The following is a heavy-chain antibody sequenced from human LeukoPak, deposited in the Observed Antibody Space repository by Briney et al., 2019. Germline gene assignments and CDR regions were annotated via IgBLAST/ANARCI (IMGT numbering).Heavy chain of an antibody. CDR3: ARDRRPEIQYYYMDV. Sequence: PGGSLRLSCAASGFSLSNYGMHWVRQAPGKGLEWVAALLYDGNTKHYADSVRGRFTISRDISKNTFYVQMNSLTAEDTAVYYCARDRRPEIQYYYMDVWGKGTTVAVSS. CDR1: GFSLSNYG. CDR2: LLYDGNTK. J-gene: IGHJ6*03. V-gene: IGHV3-33*01.